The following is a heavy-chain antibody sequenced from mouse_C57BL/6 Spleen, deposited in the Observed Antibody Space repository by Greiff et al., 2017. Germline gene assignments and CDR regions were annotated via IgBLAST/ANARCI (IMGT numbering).Heavy chain of an antibody. Sequence: EVQLQESGPELVKPGASVKIPCKASGYTFTDYNMDWVKQSHGKSLEWIGDINPNNGGTFYNQKFKGKATLNVDKSSSTAYMDLRSLTSEDTAVYYCARSYSNYFDYWGQGTTLTVSS. CDR1: GYTFTDYN. CDR2: INPNNGGT. J-gene: IGHJ2*01. V-gene: IGHV1-18*01. D-gene: IGHD2-5*01. CDR3: ARSYSNYFDY.